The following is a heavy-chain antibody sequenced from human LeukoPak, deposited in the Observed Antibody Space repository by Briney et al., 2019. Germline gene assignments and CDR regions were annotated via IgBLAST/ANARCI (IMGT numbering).Heavy chain of an antibody. Sequence: ASVKVSCKASGYTFTGYYMHWVRQAPGQGLEWMGWINPNSGGTNYAQKFQGRVTMTRDTSISTAYMELSRLRSDDTAVYYCARATGTLDYYGSGYMVFDYWGQGTLVTVSS. V-gene: IGHV1-2*02. CDR3: ARATGTLDYYGSGYMVFDY. D-gene: IGHD3-10*01. J-gene: IGHJ4*02. CDR2: INPNSGGT. CDR1: GYTFTGYY.